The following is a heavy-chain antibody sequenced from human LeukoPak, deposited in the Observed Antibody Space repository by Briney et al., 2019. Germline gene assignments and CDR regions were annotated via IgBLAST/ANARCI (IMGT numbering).Heavy chain of an antibody. Sequence: SETLSLTCTVSAGSISSYYWSWIRQPPGKGLEWIGYIYYSGSTNYNPSLKSRVTISVDTYKNQFSLKLSSVTAADTAVYYCARDSPSSTSYQPAFDVWGQGTMVTVSS. D-gene: IGHD2-2*01. CDR1: AGSISSYY. CDR2: IYYSGST. V-gene: IGHV4-59*01. CDR3: ARDSPSSTSYQPAFDV. J-gene: IGHJ3*01.